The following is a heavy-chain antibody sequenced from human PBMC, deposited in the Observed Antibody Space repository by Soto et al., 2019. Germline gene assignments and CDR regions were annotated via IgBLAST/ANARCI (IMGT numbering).Heavy chain of an antibody. CDR2: INHSGST. J-gene: IGHJ6*02. CDR1: GGSFSGYY. D-gene: IGHD3-3*01. Sequence: PSETLSLTCAVYGGSFSGYYWSWIRQPPGKGLEWIGEINHSGSTNYNPSLKSRVTISVDTSKNQFSLKLSSVTAADTAVYYCAAGDLRTNYYYGMDVWGQGTTVNVSS. V-gene: IGHV4-34*01. CDR3: AAGDLRTNYYYGMDV.